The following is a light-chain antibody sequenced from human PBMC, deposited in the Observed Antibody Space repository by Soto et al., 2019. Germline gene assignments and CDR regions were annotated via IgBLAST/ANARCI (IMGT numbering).Light chain of an antibody. J-gene: IGLJ2*01. CDR2: EVS. Sequence: QSALTQPPSASGSPGQSVTISCTGSSRDVGANNYVSWYQQHPGKAPKLMIYEVSKRPSGVPDRFSGSKSGNTASLTVSGLQAEDEADYYCSSFAGSKVFGGGTKLTVL. V-gene: IGLV2-8*01. CDR1: SRDVGANNY. CDR3: SSFAGSKV.